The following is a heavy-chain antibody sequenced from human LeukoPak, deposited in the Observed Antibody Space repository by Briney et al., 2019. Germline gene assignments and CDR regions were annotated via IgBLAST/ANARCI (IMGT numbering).Heavy chain of an antibody. CDR3: AKDFGNSFDY. D-gene: IGHD4-23*01. J-gene: IGHJ4*02. CDR2: IRYDGSNK. Sequence: PGGSLRLSCAASGFTFSSYGMHWVRQAPGKGLEWVAFIRYDGSNKYYADSVKGRFTISRDNSKNTLYLQMNSLRAEDTAVYYCAKDFGNSFDYWGQGTLVTVSP. V-gene: IGHV3-30*02. CDR1: GFTFSSYG.